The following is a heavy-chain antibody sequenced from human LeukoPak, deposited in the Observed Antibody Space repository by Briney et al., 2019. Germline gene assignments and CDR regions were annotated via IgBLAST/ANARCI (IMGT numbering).Heavy chain of an antibody. CDR1: GGSISSYY. CDR3: ASLAVAGHFDY. Sequence: KPSDTLPLTCTVSGGSISSYYWSWIRQPAGKGLEWIGRIYTSGSTNYNPSLKSRVTMSVDTSKNQFSLKLSSVTAADTAVYYCASLAVAGHFDYWGQGTLVTVPS. V-gene: IGHV4-4*07. D-gene: IGHD6-19*01. J-gene: IGHJ4*02. CDR2: IYTSGST.